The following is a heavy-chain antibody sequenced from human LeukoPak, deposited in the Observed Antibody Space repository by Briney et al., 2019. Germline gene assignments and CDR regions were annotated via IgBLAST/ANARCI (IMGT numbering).Heavy chain of an antibody. CDR2: ISGYNGNT. D-gene: IGHD5-18*01. Sequence: ASVKVSCKASGYTFTSYAINWVRQAPGQGLEWMGWISGYNGNTNYAQTLQGRVTMTTETSTSTAYMELRSLTSDDTAVYYCARGGGIQLWLYWGQGTLVTVSS. V-gene: IGHV1-18*01. CDR3: ARGGGIQLWLY. J-gene: IGHJ4*02. CDR1: GYTFTSYA.